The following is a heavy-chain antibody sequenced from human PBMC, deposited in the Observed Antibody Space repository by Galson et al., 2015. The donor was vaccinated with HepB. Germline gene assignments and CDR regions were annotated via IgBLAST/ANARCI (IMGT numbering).Heavy chain of an antibody. D-gene: IGHD3-3*01. Sequence: SLRLSCAASGFTFSNYAMSWVRQAPGKGLEWVSAISGSGGSTYYADSLKGRFTISRDNSKNTLFLQMNSLRAEDTALYYCAKDRERRFLEWLSGNNYFDYWGQGTLVTVSS. CDR2: ISGSGGST. J-gene: IGHJ4*02. CDR1: GFTFSNYA. CDR3: AKDRERRFLEWLSGNNYFDY. V-gene: IGHV3-23*01.